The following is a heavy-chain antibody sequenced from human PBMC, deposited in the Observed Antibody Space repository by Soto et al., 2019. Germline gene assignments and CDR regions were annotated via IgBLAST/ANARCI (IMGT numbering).Heavy chain of an antibody. CDR3: ARVERGTAKTVVDAFDI. CDR1: GGSVNSGNYY. V-gene: IGHV4-34*01. CDR2: MSHSGGT. J-gene: IGHJ3*02. Sequence: QVQLQQWGAGLLKPSETLSLTCAVFGGSVNSGNYYWSWIRQPPGKGLEWIGEMSHSGGTHFNPSHKSRVTISVDRSKNQFSQKMSSVTAADTALYYCARVERGTAKTVVDAFDIWGPGTMVTVSS. D-gene: IGHD2-21*02.